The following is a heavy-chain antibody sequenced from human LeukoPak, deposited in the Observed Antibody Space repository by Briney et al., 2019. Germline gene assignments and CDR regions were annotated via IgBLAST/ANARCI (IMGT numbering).Heavy chain of an antibody. J-gene: IGHJ2*01. Sequence: PGGSLRLSCAGSGFTFSTYAMHWVRQAPGKGLEWVAVIWYDGSNKYYADSVKGRFTISRDNSKNTLYLQMNSLRAEDTAVYYCARDSTSREFDLWGRGTLVTVSS. CDR3: ARDSTSREFDL. CDR1: GFTFSTYA. V-gene: IGHV3-33*08. D-gene: IGHD2-2*01. CDR2: IWYDGSNK.